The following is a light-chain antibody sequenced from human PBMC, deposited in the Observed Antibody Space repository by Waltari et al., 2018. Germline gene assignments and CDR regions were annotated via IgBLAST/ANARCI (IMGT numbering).Light chain of an antibody. V-gene: IGKV3-20*01. CDR1: PSINPS. Sequence: VLKQSPVTLSSSPGERATLSCRASPSINPSLVWDQQKPGQPPRLLIFGASGRATGIPDSFSGSGSGTEFTLTISRLEPEDFAVYYCQQYDSSPLTFGQGTKVEIK. CDR3: QQYDSSPLT. CDR2: GAS. J-gene: IGKJ1*01.